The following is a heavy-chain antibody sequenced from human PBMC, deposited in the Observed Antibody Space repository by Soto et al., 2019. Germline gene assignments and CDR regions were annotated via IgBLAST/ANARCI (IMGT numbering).Heavy chain of an antibody. CDR3: AMVDVYVTPSPQDV. CDR2: FNTYNGNT. CDR1: GYTFTRYG. D-gene: IGHD3-16*01. J-gene: IGHJ6*02. V-gene: IGHV1-18*01. Sequence: QVQLVQSGAEVKNPGASVKVSCKASGYTFTRYGIGWSRRAPGQGLEWMGWFNTYNGNTNYAQNVQGRVTLTTDTSTSTAYMEVRSLRSNNTAIYYCAMVDVYVTPSPQDVWGQGTTVIVSS.